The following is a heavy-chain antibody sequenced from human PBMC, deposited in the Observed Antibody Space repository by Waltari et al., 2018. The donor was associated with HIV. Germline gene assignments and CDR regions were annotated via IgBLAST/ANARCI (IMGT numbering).Heavy chain of an antibody. Sequence: EVQLVESGGDLVQPGGSLRPSCAASGLSFGSYSMNWVRPAPGKGLEWISYISNSGNTIDYADSVKGRFTISRDNAKNSLSLQMHSLRAEDTAVYYCARARGYSYGYEDYWGQGALVTVSS. CDR1: GLSFGSYS. J-gene: IGHJ4*02. D-gene: IGHD5-18*01. V-gene: IGHV3-48*04. CDR3: ARARGYSYGYEDY. CDR2: ISNSGNTI.